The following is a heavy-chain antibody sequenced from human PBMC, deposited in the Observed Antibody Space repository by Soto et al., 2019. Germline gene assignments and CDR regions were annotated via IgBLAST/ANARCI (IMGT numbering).Heavy chain of an antibody. D-gene: IGHD2-2*01. CDR2: IYYSGTT. V-gene: IGHV4-39*01. CDR3: ARLIHCKTTSCYFAY. J-gene: IGHJ4*02. CDR1: GGSISSSSYY. Sequence: TSETLSLTCTVSGGSISSSSYYWAWVRQPPGKGLEWIGSIYYSGTTYYNPSLKSRVTISEDTSKNQFSLKLSSVTAADTAVFYCARLIHCKTTSCYFAYWGQGTLVTVYS.